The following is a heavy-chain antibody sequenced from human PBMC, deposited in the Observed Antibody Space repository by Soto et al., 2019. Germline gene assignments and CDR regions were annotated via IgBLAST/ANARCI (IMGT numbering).Heavy chain of an antibody. CDR1: GGSISSGDYY. CDR3: ARVKGSIVGATTFSWARDAFDI. V-gene: IGHV4-30-4*01. D-gene: IGHD1-26*01. Sequence: PSETLSLTCTVSGGSISSGDYYWSWIRQPPGKGLEWIGYIYYSGSTYYNPSLKSRVTISVDTSKNQFSLKLSSVTAADTAVYYCARVKGSIVGATTFSWARDAFDIWGQGTMVTVSS. J-gene: IGHJ3*02. CDR2: IYYSGST.